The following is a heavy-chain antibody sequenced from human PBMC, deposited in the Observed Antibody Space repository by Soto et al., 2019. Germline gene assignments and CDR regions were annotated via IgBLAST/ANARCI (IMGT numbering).Heavy chain of an antibody. D-gene: IGHD3-3*01. V-gene: IGHV3-74*01. J-gene: IGHJ4*02. Sequence: EVQLVESGGGLVQPGGSLRLSCAASGFTFSSCWMHWVRQAPGKGLVWVSRVNGDGSNTNYADSVKGRFTISRDNAKNTLHLQMNSLRVEDTAVYYCPRGALYDFYNDYWGQGTLVTASS. CDR2: VNGDGSNT. CDR1: GFTFSSCW. CDR3: PRGALYDFYNDY.